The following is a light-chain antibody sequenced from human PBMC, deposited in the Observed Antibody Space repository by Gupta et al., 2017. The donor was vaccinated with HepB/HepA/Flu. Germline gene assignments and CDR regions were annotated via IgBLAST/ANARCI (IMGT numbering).Light chain of an antibody. J-gene: IGKJ2*01. Sequence: EIVLTQFPGTLSLSPGEGATLSCRASQTISSTFLAWYQQKPAQAPRLLIYGASIRATGIPERFSGSGSGTDFTLTISRLEPEDFAVYYCHRYNSSPTHIFGQGTKLEI. V-gene: IGKV3-20*01. CDR2: GAS. CDR3: HRYNSSPTHI. CDR1: QTISSTF.